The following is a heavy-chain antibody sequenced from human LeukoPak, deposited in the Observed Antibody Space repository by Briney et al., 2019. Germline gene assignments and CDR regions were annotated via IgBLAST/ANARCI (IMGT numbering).Heavy chain of an antibody. CDR2: ISGSGGST. J-gene: IGHJ4*02. D-gene: IGHD2-2*01. V-gene: IGHV3-23*01. CDR3: AKVALFGAIVVVPAATYYFDY. CDR1: GFTFSSYA. Sequence: GGSPRLSCAASGFTFSSYAMSWVRQAPGKGLEWVSAISGSGGSTYYADSVKGRFTISRDNSKNTLYLQMNSLRAEDTAVYYCAKVALFGAIVVVPAATYYFDYWGQGTLVTVSS.